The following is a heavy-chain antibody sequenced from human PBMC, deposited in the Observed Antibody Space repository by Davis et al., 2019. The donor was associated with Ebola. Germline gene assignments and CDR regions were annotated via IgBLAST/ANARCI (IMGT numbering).Heavy chain of an antibody. Sequence: SETLSLTCAVSGGSISAYYWSWIRQPPGKGLEWIGDIYYSGSTNSNPTLKSRVTMSVDRSRNQFSLKLTSLTAADTAVYYCAGGLWNSGTYYPPPFHYWGQGALVPVSS. V-gene: IGHV4-59*12. CDR3: AGGLWNSGTYYPPPFHY. CDR1: GGSISAYY. D-gene: IGHD3-22*01. J-gene: IGHJ4*02. CDR2: IYYSGST.